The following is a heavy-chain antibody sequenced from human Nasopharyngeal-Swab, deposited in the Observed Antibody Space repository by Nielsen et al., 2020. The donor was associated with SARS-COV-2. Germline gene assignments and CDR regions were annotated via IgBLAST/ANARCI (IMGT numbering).Heavy chain of an antibody. CDR2: ISAYNGNT. J-gene: IGHJ4*02. V-gene: IGHV1-18*01. Sequence: WVQQAPGQGLEWMGWISAYNGNTNYAQKLQGRVTMTTDTSTSTAYMELRSLRSDDTAVYYCARIGVMVAAAYFDYWGQGTLVTVSS. CDR3: ARIGVMVAAAYFDY. D-gene: IGHD2-15*01.